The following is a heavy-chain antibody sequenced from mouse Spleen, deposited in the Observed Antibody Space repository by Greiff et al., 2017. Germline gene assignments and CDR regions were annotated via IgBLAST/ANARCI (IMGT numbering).Heavy chain of an antibody. CDR1: GFTFSSYA. CDR2: INSNGGST. CDR3: ARHDPYSYYIVRGAMDY. V-gene: IGHV5-6-2*01. Sequence: EVKLVESGGGLVKPGGSLKLSCAASGFTFSSYAMSWVRQTPEKRLEWVAAINSNGGSTYYPDTVKDRFTISRDNAKNTLYLQMSSLRSEDTALYYCARHDPYSYYIVRGAMDYWGQGTSVTVSS. D-gene: IGHD2-12*01. J-gene: IGHJ4*01.